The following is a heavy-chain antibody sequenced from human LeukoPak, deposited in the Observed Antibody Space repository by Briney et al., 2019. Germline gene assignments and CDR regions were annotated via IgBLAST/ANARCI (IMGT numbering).Heavy chain of an antibody. CDR2: ISDGGDTT. V-gene: IGHV3-23*01. Sequence: GGPLSLSCAASGFTSSNNGMTWVRQAPGKGMEGVPGISDGGDTTYDAAPVKGRFTVSRTNSKNILYLQMNSLRAEDTARYYCAKTQGFFDHWGQGSLVTVSS. CDR3: AKTQGFFDH. J-gene: IGHJ4*02. CDR1: GFTSSNNG.